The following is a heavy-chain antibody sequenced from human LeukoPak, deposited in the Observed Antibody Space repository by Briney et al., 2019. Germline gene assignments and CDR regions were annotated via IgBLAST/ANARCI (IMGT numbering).Heavy chain of an antibody. CDR1: GFTFRSYG. Sequence: GGSLRLSCAASGFTFRSYGMSWVRQAPGKGLEWVSAISGSGGATYYADSVKGRFTISRDNSKNTLYLQMNSLRAEDTAVYYCAKNHSDGYLDYWGQGTLVTVSS. CDR3: AKNHSDGYLDY. CDR2: ISGSGGAT. D-gene: IGHD5-24*01. J-gene: IGHJ4*02. V-gene: IGHV3-23*01.